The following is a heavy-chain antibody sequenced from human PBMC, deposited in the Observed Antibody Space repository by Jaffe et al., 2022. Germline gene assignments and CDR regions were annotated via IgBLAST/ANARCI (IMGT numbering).Heavy chain of an antibody. D-gene: IGHD3-10*01. J-gene: IGHJ4*02. CDR2: IYSDGTAT. CDR3: ARGSYYHFDY. CDR1: GFTFSSYW. Sequence: EVQLVDSGGGLVQPGGSLRLSCATSGFTFSSYWMHWLRQAPGKGLVWVSRIYSDGTATIYADSVKGRFTISRDNAKNTLYLQMNSLRADDTAVYYCARGSYYHFDYWGQGTRVTVSS. V-gene: IGHV3-74*01.